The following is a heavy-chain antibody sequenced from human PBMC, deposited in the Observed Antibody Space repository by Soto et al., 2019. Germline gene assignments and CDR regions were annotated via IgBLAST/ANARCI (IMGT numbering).Heavy chain of an antibody. CDR3: ARSSRYQYDSSEGNFHY. J-gene: IGHJ4*02. V-gene: IGHV4-4*02. CDR1: GVSISSNNW. Sequence: QVQLQESGPGLVKPSGTLSLTCAVSGVSISSNNWWSWVRQPPGKGMEWIGEMYHTGSTNCTQSLKSRDTIPLDKSKYRFPLEFNSVTAADTAVYHCARSSRYQYDSSEGNFHYWGQGTLVTVSS. CDR2: MYHTGST. D-gene: IGHD3-22*01.